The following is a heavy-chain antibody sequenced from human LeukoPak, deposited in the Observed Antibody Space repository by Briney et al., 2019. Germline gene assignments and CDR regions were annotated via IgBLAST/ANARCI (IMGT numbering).Heavy chain of an antibody. CDR1: GFTFSSYS. CDR3: ARGKENDFWSGYYIDYYMDV. D-gene: IGHD3-3*01. CDR2: ISSSSTI. Sequence: HPGGSLRLSCAASGFTFSSYSMNWVRQAPGKGLEWVSYISSSSTIYYADSVKGRFTTSRDNAKNSLYLQMNSLRAEDTAVYYCARGKENDFWSGYYIDYYMDVWGKGTTVTVSS. V-gene: IGHV3-48*01. J-gene: IGHJ6*03.